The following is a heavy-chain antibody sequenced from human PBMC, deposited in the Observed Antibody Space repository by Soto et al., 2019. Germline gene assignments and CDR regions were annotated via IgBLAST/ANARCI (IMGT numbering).Heavy chain of an antibody. CDR3: ATHYCSGGSCYPYFDY. Sequence: EVQLLESGGGLVQPGGSLRLSCAASGFTFSSYAMSWVRQAPGKGLEWVSAISGSGGSTYYADSVKGRFTIPRDNSKNTLYLQMNSRRAEDTAVYYCATHYCSGGSCYPYFDYWGQGTLVTVSS. D-gene: IGHD2-15*01. V-gene: IGHV3-23*01. J-gene: IGHJ4*02. CDR2: ISGSGGST. CDR1: GFTFSSYA.